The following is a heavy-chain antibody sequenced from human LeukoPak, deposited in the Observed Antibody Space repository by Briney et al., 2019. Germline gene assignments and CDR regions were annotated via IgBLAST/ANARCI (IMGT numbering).Heavy chain of an antibody. J-gene: IGHJ5*02. CDR1: GFTFSSYW. D-gene: IGHD2-2*01. CDR2: IYYSGST. CDR3: ARDHIVVVPAAVGWFDP. V-gene: IGHV4-39*07. Sequence: GSLRLSCAASGFTFSSYWMSWVRQPPGKGLEWIGSIYYSGSTYYNPSLKSRVTISVDTSKNQFSLKLSSVTAADTAVYYCARDHIVVVPAAVGWFDPWGQGTLVTVSS.